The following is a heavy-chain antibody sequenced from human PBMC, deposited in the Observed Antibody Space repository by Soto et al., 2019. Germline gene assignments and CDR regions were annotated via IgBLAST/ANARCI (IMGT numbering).Heavy chain of an antibody. CDR3: ARGGRLNWYFDL. CDR1: GFTFSSYW. CDR2: INSDGSST. V-gene: IGHV3-74*01. J-gene: IGHJ2*01. Sequence: EVQLVESGGGLVQPGGSLRLSCAASGFTFSSYWMHWVRQAPGKGLVWVSRINSDGSSTSYADSVKGRFTISRDNAKNTLYRQMNSLRAEDTAVYYCARGGRLNWYFDLWGRGTLVTVSS. D-gene: IGHD1-26*01.